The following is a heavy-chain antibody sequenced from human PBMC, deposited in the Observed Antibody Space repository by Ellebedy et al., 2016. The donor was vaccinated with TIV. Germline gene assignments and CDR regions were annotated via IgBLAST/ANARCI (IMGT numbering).Heavy chain of an antibody. CDR3: ARWGEGYCSSTSCYVGWFDP. J-gene: IGHJ5*02. D-gene: IGHD2-2*01. CDR1: GYTFTNFG. Sequence: AASVKVSCKASGYTFTNFGISWVRQAPGQGLEWMGWISAYNANTNYAQKLQGRVTMTTDTSTSTAYMELRSLRSDDTAVYYCARWGEGYCSSTSCYVGWFDPWGQGTQVTVSS. V-gene: IGHV1-18*04. CDR2: ISAYNANT.